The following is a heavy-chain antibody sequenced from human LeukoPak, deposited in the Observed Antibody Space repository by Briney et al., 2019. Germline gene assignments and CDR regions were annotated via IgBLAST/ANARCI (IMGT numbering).Heavy chain of an antibody. Sequence: GGSLRLSCEASGFTFSSYAMSWVRQAPGTGLEWVSGSTVGGTNTHYADSVKGRFTISRDHSKNMLYLQMNSLRAEDTAIYYCAKDIYAYVTNCFFDYWGQGSLVTVSS. CDR3: AKDIYAYVTNCFFDY. CDR2: STVGGTNT. V-gene: IGHV3-23*01. J-gene: IGHJ4*02. CDR1: GFTFSSYA. D-gene: IGHD4-17*01.